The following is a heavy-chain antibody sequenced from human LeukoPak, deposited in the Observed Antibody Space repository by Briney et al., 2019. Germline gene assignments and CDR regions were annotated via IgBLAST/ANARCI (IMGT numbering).Heavy chain of an antibody. V-gene: IGHV3-53*01. Sequence: GGSLRLSCAASGFTVSSNYMSWVRQAPGKGLEWVSVIYSGGSTYYADSVKGRFTISRDNSKNTLYLQMNSLRAEDTAVYYCAREASDCTNGVCSVNYFDYWGQGTLVTVSS. J-gene: IGHJ4*02. D-gene: IGHD2-8*01. CDR3: AREASDCTNGVCSVNYFDY. CDR1: GFTVSSNY. CDR2: IYSGGST.